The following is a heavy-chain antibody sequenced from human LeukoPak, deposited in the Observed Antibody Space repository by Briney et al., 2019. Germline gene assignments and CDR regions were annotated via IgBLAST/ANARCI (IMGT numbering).Heavy chain of an antibody. V-gene: IGHV3-74*01. CDR1: GFTFSSHW. D-gene: IGHD6-6*01. CDR3: ARDRGKYISSGSDY. Sequence: GGSLRLSCAASGFTFSSHWMYWVRQAPGKGLVWVSRTNSDGSSITYADSVKGRFTISRDNAKNTLYLQMNSLRAEDTAVYYCARDRGKYISSGSDYWGQGTLVTVSS. J-gene: IGHJ4*02. CDR2: TNSDGSSI.